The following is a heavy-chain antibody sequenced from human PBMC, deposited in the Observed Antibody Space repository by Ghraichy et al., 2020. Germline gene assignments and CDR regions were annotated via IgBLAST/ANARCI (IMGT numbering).Heavy chain of an antibody. J-gene: IGHJ4*02. CDR2: IGTAGDT. D-gene: IGHD3-3*01. Sequence: GGSLRLSCAACGFTFSSYDMHWVRQATGKGLEWVSAIGTAGDTYYPGSVKGQFTISRENAKNSLYLQMNSLRAGDTAVYYCATDILRFLEWLLDYWGQGTLVTVSS. CDR3: ATDILRFLEWLLDY. CDR1: GFTFSSYD. V-gene: IGHV3-13*03.